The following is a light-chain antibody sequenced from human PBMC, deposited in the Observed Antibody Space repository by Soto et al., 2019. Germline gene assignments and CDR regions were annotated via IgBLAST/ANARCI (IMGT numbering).Light chain of an antibody. CDR1: SSDVGGYNY. Sequence: SALTQPASVSGSLGQSITISCTGTSSDVGGYNYVSWYQQQSGKAPKLMIHEVSNRPSGVSNRFSGSKSGNTASLTISGLQTEDEADYYCSSYTSSRAYVFGIGTKVTVL. J-gene: IGLJ1*01. CDR3: SSYTSSRAYV. CDR2: EVS. V-gene: IGLV2-14*01.